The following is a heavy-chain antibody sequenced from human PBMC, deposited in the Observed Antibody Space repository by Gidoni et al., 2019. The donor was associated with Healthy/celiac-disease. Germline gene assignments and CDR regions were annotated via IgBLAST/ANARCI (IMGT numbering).Heavy chain of an antibody. CDR3: TSVVWFGESTPAP. CDR1: GSTFGDYA. D-gene: IGHD3-10*01. Sequence: EVQLVEYGGGFVQPGRSMRLACPPSGSTFGDYAMSWVRQAPGKGLEWVGFIRSKAYGGTTEYAASVKGRFTISRDDSKSIAYLQMNSLKTEDTAVYYCTSVVWFGESTPAPWGRGTLVTVSS. J-gene: IGHJ2*01. CDR2: IRSKAYGGTT. V-gene: IGHV3-49*04.